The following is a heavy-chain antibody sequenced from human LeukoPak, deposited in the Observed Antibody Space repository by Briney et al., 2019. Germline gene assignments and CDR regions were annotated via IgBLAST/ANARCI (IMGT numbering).Heavy chain of an antibody. CDR1: GFTFGNYG. Sequence: GGSLRLSCAASGFTFGNYGLSWVRQAPGKGLEWVSGITGRGDSTYYADSVKGRFTISRDNSKNTLYLQMNSLRVEDTAVYYCARDSAMIRGVINYYYMDVWGKGTTVTISS. CDR3: ARDSAMIRGVINYYYMDV. D-gene: IGHD3-10*01. CDR2: ITGRGDST. V-gene: IGHV3-23*01. J-gene: IGHJ6*03.